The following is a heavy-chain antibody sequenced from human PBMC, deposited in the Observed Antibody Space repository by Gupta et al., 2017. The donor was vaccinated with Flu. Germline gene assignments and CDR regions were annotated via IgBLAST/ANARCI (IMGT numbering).Heavy chain of an antibody. Sequence: EVQLLESGGCSVQPGGSLRLSCEASGFNFRSYTMSWVRQAPGKGLEWVSAISDGGGSTYYADSVKGRFTISRDNSKNTLYLQMNSLRAEDTAVYYCVKGSSSLRPYYFDYWGQGTLVTVSS. CDR3: VKGSSSLRPYYFDY. CDR1: GFNFRSYT. J-gene: IGHJ4*02. CDR2: ISDGGGST. V-gene: IGHV3-23*01. D-gene: IGHD6-6*01.